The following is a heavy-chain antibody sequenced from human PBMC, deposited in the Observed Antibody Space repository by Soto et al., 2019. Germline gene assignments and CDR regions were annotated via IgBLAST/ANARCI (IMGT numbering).Heavy chain of an antibody. D-gene: IGHD3-10*01. CDR1: GFTFHNAW. Sequence: EVLLVESGGGLVKPGGSVRLSCAGSGFTFHNAWMNWVRQAPGKGLEWVGRVTSRTEGATSHYAAPVKDRFIISRDDSTDTLHLQMTSLRTEDTAVYYCSTLGLRGVIHFWGQGTLVTVSS. CDR3: STLGLRGVIHF. J-gene: IGHJ4*02. V-gene: IGHV3-15*01. CDR2: VTSRTEGATS.